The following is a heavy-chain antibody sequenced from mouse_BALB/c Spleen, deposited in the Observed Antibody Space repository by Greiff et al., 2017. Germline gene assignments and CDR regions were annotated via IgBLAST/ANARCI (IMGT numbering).Heavy chain of an antibody. V-gene: IGHV2-9*02. CDR1: GFSLTSYG. J-gene: IGHJ3*01. CDR2: IWAGGST. CDR3: ASMITFAY. D-gene: IGHD2-4*01. Sequence: QVQLKESGPGLVAPSQSLSITCTVSGFSLTSYGVHWVRQPPGKGLEWLGVIWAGGSTNYNSALMSRLSISKDNSKSQVFLKMNSLQTDDTARYYCASMITFAYWGQGTLVTVSA.